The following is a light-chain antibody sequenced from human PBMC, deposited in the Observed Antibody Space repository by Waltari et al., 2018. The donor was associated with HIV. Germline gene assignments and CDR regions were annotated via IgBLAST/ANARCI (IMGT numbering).Light chain of an antibody. CDR3: CSYAGSYTYV. CDR1: SSDVGAYNY. J-gene: IGLJ1*01. V-gene: IGLV2-11*01. CDR2: DVN. Sequence: QSALTQPRSVSGSPGQSVTISCTGTSSDVGAYNYVSWYQQHPGKAPKLMIYDVNKRHSGVPDRFSGSKSGNTASLTISGLQAEDEADYYCCSYAGSYTYVFGTGTKVTVL.